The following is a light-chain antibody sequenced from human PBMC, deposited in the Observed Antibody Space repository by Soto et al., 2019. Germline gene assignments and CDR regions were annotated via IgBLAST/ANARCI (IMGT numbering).Light chain of an antibody. CDR1: DSNIGRNV. CDR3: AAWGDSLSGNYV. Sequence: QSVLTQPPSASGTPGQRVTISCSGSDSNIGRNVVYWYQQLPGTAPKLLVYRSDQRPSGVPDRFSGSKSATSGSLDIRVLRPEVEADYYCAAWGDSLSGNYVVGNGTKVTVL. CDR2: RSD. V-gene: IGLV1-47*01. J-gene: IGLJ1*01.